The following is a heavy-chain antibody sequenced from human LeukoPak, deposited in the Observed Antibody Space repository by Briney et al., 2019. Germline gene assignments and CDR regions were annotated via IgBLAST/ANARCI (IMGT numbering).Heavy chain of an antibody. Sequence: GASVKVSCKASGGTFSSYAISWVRQAPGQGLEWMGGIIPIFGTANYAQKFQGRVTITTDESTSTAYMELCSLRSEDTAVYYCASGLYCSSTSCSPDFDYWGQGTLVTVSS. CDR3: ASGLYCSSTSCSPDFDY. CDR2: IIPIFGTA. J-gene: IGHJ4*02. D-gene: IGHD2-2*01. CDR1: GGTFSSYA. V-gene: IGHV1-69*05.